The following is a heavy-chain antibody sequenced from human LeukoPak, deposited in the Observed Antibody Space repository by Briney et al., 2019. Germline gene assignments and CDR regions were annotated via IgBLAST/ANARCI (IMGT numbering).Heavy chain of an antibody. Sequence: GGSLRLSCAASGFKFSDAWMTWVRQAPGKGLEWVGRIKLTGEGWTTDFAALVRDRIIISRDDSTNTLYLQMNSLKIEDTAEYVCACDGSGYYTLHYGGQGTRDTVSS. CDR3: ACDGSGYYTLHY. CDR2: IKLTGEGWTT. CDR1: GFKFSDAW. V-gene: IGHV3-15*01. D-gene: IGHD3-22*01. J-gene: IGHJ4*02.